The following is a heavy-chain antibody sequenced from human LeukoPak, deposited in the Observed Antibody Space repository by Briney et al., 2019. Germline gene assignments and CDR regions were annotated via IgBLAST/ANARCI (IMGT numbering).Heavy chain of an antibody. V-gene: IGHV3-30*02. CDR1: GFDLSRNG. CDR3: ARARSGSYYYQGNWFDP. CDR2: IRYDGSKT. D-gene: IGHD1-26*01. Sequence: GGSLRLSCAASGFDLSRNGMHWVRQAPGKGLEWVSFIRYDGSKTFYGDSVTGRFTISRDNSKNTLYLQMNSLRAEDTAVYYCARARSGSYYYQGNWFDPWGQGTLVTVSS. J-gene: IGHJ5*02.